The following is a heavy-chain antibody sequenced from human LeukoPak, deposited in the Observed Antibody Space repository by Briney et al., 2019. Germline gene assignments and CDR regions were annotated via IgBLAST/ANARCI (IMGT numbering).Heavy chain of an antibody. CDR1: GFTVSGNY. D-gene: IGHD6-6*01. CDR3: ARRVLSYSSSFDDAFDI. CDR2: IYSGGGT. Sequence: GGSLRLSCAASGFTVSGNYMSWVRQAPGKGLEWVSVIYSGGGTYHADSVKGRFTSSRDISKNTLYLQMNSLRADDTAAYYCARRVLSYSSSFDDAFDIWGQGTMVTVSS. J-gene: IGHJ3*02. V-gene: IGHV3-53*01.